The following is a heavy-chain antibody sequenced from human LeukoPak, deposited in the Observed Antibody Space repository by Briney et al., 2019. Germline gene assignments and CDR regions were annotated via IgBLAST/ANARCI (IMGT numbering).Heavy chain of an antibody. Sequence: SGGSLRLSCAASGFIFDTYAMGWILQAPGKGPVWVSAISGGGTRTYYADSVTGRFTISRDNSKNTVYLQMNSLRGEDTAVSFCAKGGGRGDYDLTGRFSTHFDSWGQGTLVVVSS. D-gene: IGHD4-17*01. J-gene: IGHJ4*02. CDR1: GFIFDTYA. CDR3: AKGGGRGDYDLTGRFSTHFDS. V-gene: IGHV3-23*01. CDR2: ISGGGTRT.